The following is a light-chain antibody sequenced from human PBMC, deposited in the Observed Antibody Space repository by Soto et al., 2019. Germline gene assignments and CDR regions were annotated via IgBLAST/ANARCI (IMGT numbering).Light chain of an antibody. J-gene: IGKJ1*01. Sequence: DIPMTQSPYTLSASAGDRVTITCRATQSISSWLAWYQQKPGKAPKLLIFDASSLESGVPSRFSGSGSGTEFILTISSLQPDDLATYYCQQYHSYPWTFGPGTKVDIK. CDR1: QSISSW. V-gene: IGKV1-5*01. CDR3: QQYHSYPWT. CDR2: DAS.